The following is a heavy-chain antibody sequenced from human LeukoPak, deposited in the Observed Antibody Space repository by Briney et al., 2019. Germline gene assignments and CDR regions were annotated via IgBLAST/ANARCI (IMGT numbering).Heavy chain of an antibody. CDR1: GFTFTNAW. Sequence: GGSLRLSCAASGFTFTNAWMSWVRQAPGKGLEWVGRIKSKIDGGTTDYDASVKGRFTISRDDSKNTLYLQMSSLKTEDTAVYYCTTSAAATPLYYYYYIDVWGEGTTVIISS. CDR2: IKSKIDGGTT. J-gene: IGHJ6*03. D-gene: IGHD6-25*01. CDR3: TTSAAATPLYYYYYIDV. V-gene: IGHV3-15*01.